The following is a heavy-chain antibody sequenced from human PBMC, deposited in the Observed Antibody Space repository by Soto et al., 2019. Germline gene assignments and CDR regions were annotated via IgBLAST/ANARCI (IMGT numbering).Heavy chain of an antibody. Sequence: EVQLVESGGGLVQPGGSLRLSCEASGFTFRNYDMHWVRQGTGKGLEWVSGISAAGDPDYADSVEARFTISRENAQNSFFLQMNSLSVGGTAVYYCARTDRDFYGLDVWGQGTAVIVSS. CDR3: ARTDRDFYGLDV. V-gene: IGHV3-13*05. CDR2: ISAAGDP. J-gene: IGHJ6*02. CDR1: GFTFRNYD.